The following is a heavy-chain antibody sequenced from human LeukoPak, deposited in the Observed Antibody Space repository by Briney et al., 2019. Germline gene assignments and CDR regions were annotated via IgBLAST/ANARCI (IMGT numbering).Heavy chain of an antibody. CDR3: TRVGWFGEIHAFDI. D-gene: IGHD3-10*01. V-gene: IGHV3-49*04. J-gene: IGHJ3*02. CDR2: IRSKAYGGTT. Sequence: GGSLRLSCTASGFTFGDYAMSWVRQAPGKGLEWVGFIRSKAYGGTTEYAASVKGRFTISRDDSKSIAYLQMNSLKTEDTAVYYCTRVGWFGEIHAFDIWGQGTMVTVSS. CDR1: GFTFGDYA.